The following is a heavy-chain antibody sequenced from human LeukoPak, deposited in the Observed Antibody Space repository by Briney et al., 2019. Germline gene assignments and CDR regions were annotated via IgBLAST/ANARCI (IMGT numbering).Heavy chain of an antibody. D-gene: IGHD3-16*01. CDR2: ISSYHANT. V-gene: IGHV1-18*01. J-gene: IGHJ4*02. Sequence: ASVKVSCKASGGTFSSYAISWVRQAPEQGLEWMGWISSYHANTNYAQKLQGRVTMTTDTSTSTVYMELRSLRSDDTAIYYCARGDVYFDYWGQGTLVTVSS. CDR1: GGTFSSYA. CDR3: ARGDVYFDY.